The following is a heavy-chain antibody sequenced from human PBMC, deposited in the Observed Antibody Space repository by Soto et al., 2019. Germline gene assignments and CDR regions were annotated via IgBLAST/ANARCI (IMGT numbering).Heavy chain of an antibody. Sequence: SETLSLTCAVYAGSFSHYYWNWIRQSPGKGLEWIGKIKHSGSSNYNPSLRSRVSISVDMSKNQFSLRLTSVTAAGTAVYYCARGGSSDWQVALDIWGQGTMVTVSS. J-gene: IGHJ3*02. CDR1: AGSFSHYY. V-gene: IGHV4-34*01. CDR3: ARGGSSDWQVALDI. D-gene: IGHD6-19*01. CDR2: IKHSGSS.